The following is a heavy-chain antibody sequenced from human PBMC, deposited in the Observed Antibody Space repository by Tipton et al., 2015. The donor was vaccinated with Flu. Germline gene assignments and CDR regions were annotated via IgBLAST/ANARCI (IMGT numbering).Heavy chain of an antibody. CDR3: AKDIYYDSTRDAHFDY. CDR1: GFTFDDYA. J-gene: IGHJ4*02. CDR2: ISWNSGSI. Sequence: SLRLSCAASGFTFDDYAMHWVRQAPGKGLEWVSGISWNSGSIGYADSVKGRFTISRDNAKNSLYLQMNSLRAEDTALYYCAKDIYYDSTRDAHFDYWGQGTLVTVSS. V-gene: IGHV3-9*01. D-gene: IGHD3-22*01.